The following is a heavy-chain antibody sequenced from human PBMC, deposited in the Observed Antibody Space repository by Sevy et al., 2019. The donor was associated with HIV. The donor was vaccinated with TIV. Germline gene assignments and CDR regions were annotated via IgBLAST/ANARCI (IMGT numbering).Heavy chain of an antibody. J-gene: IGHJ6*02. V-gene: IGHV3-33*01. CDR3: ATDLCFSGSGKGAYYYYYGMDV. CDR2: IWYDGSNK. CDR1: GFTFSSYG. D-gene: IGHD6-19*01. Sequence: GGSLRLSCAASGFTFSSYGMHWVRQAPGKGLEWVAVIWYDGSNKYYADSVKGRFTIARDNSKNRLYLQMNSLRADDTAVDYCATDLCFSGSGKGAYYYYYGMDVWGQGTTVTVSS.